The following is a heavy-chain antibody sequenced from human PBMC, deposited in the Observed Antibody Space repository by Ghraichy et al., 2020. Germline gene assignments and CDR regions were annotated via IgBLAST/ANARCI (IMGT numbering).Heavy chain of an antibody. CDR2: IFYGGST. CDR3: ARHGPPNVLHYYYMDV. D-gene: IGHD3-16*01. Sequence: SETLSPTCTVSGASLSGSDYYWAWIRQPPGKGLEWIGCIFYGGSTYKNPTLSSRVSISLDTSKNHFSLQLSSVTAADTAVYYCARHGPPNVLHYYYMDVWGKGTTVTVSS. CDR1: GASLSGSDYY. J-gene: IGHJ6*03. V-gene: IGHV4-39*01.